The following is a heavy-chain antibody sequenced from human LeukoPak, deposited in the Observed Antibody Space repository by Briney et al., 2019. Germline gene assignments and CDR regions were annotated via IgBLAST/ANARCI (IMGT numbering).Heavy chain of an antibody. D-gene: IGHD3-22*01. J-gene: IGHJ4*02. CDR3: AKVYYDSSGSHY. V-gene: IGHV3-23*01. CDR2: ISGSGGST. CDR1: GFTFSSYA. Sequence: GGSLRLSCAASGFTFSSYAMSWVRQAPGKGLECVSAISGSGGSTYYADSVKGRFTISRDNSKNTLYLQMNSLRAEDTAVYYCAKVYYDSSGSHYWGQGTLVTGSS.